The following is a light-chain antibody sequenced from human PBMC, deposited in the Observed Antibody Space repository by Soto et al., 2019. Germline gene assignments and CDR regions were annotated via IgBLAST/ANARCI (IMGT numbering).Light chain of an antibody. CDR3: QQYGSSPWT. Sequence: EIVFTQSPGTLSLSPGERATPSCRASQSVSSSYLAWYQQKPGQAPRPLIYGASSRAIGIPDRFSGSGSGTDFSLTISRLEPEDFAVYYCQQYGSSPWTFGQGTKVDIK. CDR1: QSVSSSY. V-gene: IGKV3-20*01. J-gene: IGKJ1*01. CDR2: GAS.